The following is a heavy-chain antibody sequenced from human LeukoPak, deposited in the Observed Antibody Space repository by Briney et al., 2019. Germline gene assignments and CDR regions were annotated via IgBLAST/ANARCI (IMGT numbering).Heavy chain of an antibody. CDR3: ASFTVAGTSGLFDY. Sequence: SETLPLTCTVSGGSISSYYWSWIRQPPGKGLEWIGYIYYSGSTNYNPSLKSRVTISVDTSKNQFSLKLSSVTAADTAVYYCASFTVAGTSGLFDYWGQGTLVTVSS. CDR2: IYYSGST. D-gene: IGHD6-19*01. V-gene: IGHV4-59*01. J-gene: IGHJ4*02. CDR1: GGSISSYY.